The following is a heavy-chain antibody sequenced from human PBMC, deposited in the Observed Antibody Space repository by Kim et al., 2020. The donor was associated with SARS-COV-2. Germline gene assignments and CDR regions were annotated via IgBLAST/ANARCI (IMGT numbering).Heavy chain of an antibody. D-gene: IGHD2-2*01. CDR1: GYTFTSYY. CDR3: ARNIVVVPAAILYYYYGMDV. Sequence: ASVKVSCKASGYTFTSYYMHWVRQAPGQGLEWMGIINPSGGSTSYAQKFQGRVTMTRDTSTSTVYMELSSLRSEDTAVYYCARNIVVVPAAILYYYYGMDVWGHGTTVTVSS. V-gene: IGHV1-46*01. CDR2: INPSGGST. J-gene: IGHJ6*02.